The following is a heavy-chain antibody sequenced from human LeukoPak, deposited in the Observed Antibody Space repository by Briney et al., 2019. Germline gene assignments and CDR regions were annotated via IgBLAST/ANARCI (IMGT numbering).Heavy chain of an antibody. CDR2: ISWNSGSI. Sequence: GRSLRLSCAASGFTFDDYAMHWVRQAPGKGLEWVSGISWNSGSIGYADSVKGRFTISRDNAKKSLYLQMNSLRAEDMALYYCAIDGGGWLHYFDYWGQGTLVTVSS. J-gene: IGHJ4*02. D-gene: IGHD5-12*01. CDR1: GFTFDDYA. CDR3: AIDGGGWLHYFDY. V-gene: IGHV3-9*03.